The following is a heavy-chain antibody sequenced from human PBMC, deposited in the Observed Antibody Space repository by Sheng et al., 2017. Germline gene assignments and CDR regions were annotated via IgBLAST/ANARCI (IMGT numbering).Heavy chain of an antibody. V-gene: IGHV4-34*01. CDR2: INHSGST. CDR1: GGSFSGYY. CDR3: ARGRVTPYYYYYYGMDV. Sequence: QVQLQQWGAGLLKPSETLSLTCAVYGGSFSGYYWSWIRQPPGKGLEWIGEINHSGSTNYNPSLKSRVTISVDTSKNQFSLKLSSVTAADTAVYYCARGRVTPYYYYYYGMDVWGQGTTVTVSS. J-gene: IGHJ6*02. D-gene: IGHD4-4*01.